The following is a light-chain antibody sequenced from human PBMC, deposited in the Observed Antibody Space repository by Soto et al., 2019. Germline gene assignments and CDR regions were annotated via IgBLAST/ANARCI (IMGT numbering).Light chain of an antibody. V-gene: IGKV3-20*01. CDR1: QSVSSSY. Sequence: EIVLTQSPGTLSLSPGERGTLSCRASQSVSSSYLAWYQQKPGQAPRLLIYGASIRATGIPARFSGSGSGTDFTLTISSLQSEDFAVYYCQQYNNWPSCTFGQGTKVDI. CDR3: QQYNNWPSCT. CDR2: GAS. J-gene: IGKJ1*01.